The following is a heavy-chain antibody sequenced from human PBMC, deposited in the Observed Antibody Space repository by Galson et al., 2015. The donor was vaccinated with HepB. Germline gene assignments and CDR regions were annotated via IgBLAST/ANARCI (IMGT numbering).Heavy chain of an antibody. V-gene: IGHV1-46*01. Sequence: SVKVSCKASGYTFTFSNYYIHWVRQAPGQGLEWMGMMNPSGGSTSYAQRFQGRVFMTRDTSTSTVYMELSSLRSDDTAVYYCARESEYFDSSGFYSDYYYGIDVWGQGTTVTVSS. CDR2: MNPSGGST. D-gene: IGHD3-22*01. J-gene: IGHJ6*02. CDR1: GYTFTFSNYY. CDR3: ARESEYFDSSGFYSDYYYGIDV.